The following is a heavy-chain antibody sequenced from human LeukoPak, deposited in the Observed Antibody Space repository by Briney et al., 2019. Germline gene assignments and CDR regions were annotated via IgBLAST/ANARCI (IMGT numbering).Heavy chain of an antibody. CDR2: ISGSGTTI. CDR1: GFTFRIYN. V-gene: IGHV3-48*04. CDR3: ARGRLVGATALSVAGYMDV. J-gene: IGHJ6*03. Sequence: GGSLRLSCAASGFTFRIYNMSWVRQAPGKGLEWVSYISGSGTTIYYADSVKGRFTISRDNAKNSLYLQMNNLRAEDTAVYYCARGRLVGATALSVAGYMDVWGKGTTVTVSS. D-gene: IGHD1-26*01.